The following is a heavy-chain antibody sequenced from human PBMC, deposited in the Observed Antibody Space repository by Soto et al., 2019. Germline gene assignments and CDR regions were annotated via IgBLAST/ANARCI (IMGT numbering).Heavy chain of an antibody. V-gene: IGHV3-30-3*01. J-gene: IGHJ6*02. CDR2: ISYDGSNK. CDR3: ARAFSLERYYYYGMDV. Sequence: GGSLRLSCAASGFTFSSYAMHWVRQAPGKGLEWVAVISYDGSNKYYADSVKGRFTISRDNSKNTLYPQMNSLRAEDTAVYYCARAFSLERYYYYGMDVWGQGTTVTVSS. D-gene: IGHD1-1*01. CDR1: GFTFSSYA.